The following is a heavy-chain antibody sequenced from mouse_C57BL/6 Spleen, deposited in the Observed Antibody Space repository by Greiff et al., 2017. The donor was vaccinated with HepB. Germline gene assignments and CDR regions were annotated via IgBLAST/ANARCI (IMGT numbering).Heavy chain of an antibody. CDR2: IYPGDGDT. J-gene: IGHJ3*01. V-gene: IGHV1-80*01. CDR1: GYAFSSYW. CDR3: ARDDYGGAWFAY. Sequence: VQLQQSGAELVKPGASVKISCKASGYAFSSYWMNWVKQRPGKGLEWIGQIYPGDGDTNYNGKFKGKATLTADKSSSTAYMQLSSLTSEDSAVYFCARDDYGGAWFAYWGQGTLVTVSA. D-gene: IGHD2-4*01.